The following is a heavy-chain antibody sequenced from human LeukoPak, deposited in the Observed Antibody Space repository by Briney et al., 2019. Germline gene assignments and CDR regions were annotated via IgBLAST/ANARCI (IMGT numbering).Heavy chain of an antibody. CDR1: GFTFSSYG. CDR2: IWYDGSKK. V-gene: IGHV3-33*01. D-gene: IGHD6-19*01. CDR3: ARSRQQWLGSYGMDV. Sequence: GGSLRLSCAASGFTFSSYGMHWVRQAPGKGLEWVAVIWYDGSKKYYADSVKGGFTISRDNSKNPLYLQMNSLRAEDTAVYYCARSRQQWLGSYGMDVWGNGTTVTVSS. J-gene: IGHJ6*04.